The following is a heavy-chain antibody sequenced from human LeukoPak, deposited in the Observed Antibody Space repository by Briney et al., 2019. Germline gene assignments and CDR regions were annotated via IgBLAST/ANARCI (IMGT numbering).Heavy chain of an antibody. D-gene: IGHD6-19*01. CDR3: ARSPYNSGWHYFDY. V-gene: IGHV5-51*01. J-gene: IGHJ4*02. CDR2: IYLDDSDA. CDR1: GYKFTSHW. Sequence: GGSLKISCKGSGYKFTSHWIGWVRQMPGKGLEWMGIIYLDDSDARYSPSFEGQVTISVDKSISTAYLQWSSLKASDTAMYYCARSPYNSGWHYFDYWGQGTLVTVSS.